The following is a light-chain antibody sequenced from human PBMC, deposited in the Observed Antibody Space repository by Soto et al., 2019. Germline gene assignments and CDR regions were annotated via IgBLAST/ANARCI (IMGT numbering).Light chain of an antibody. CDR2: GAS. J-gene: IGKJ5*01. V-gene: IGKV3-15*01. CDR1: QSVSSL. Sequence: EIVMTQSPATLSVSPGERVTLSCRASQSVSSLLAWYQHTPGQPPRLLIYGASTRATGVPARFSDSGSGTDSTLTIRSLQSEDFAVYFCQQCSDWPLFPLGQGTRLQI. CDR3: QQCSDWPLFP.